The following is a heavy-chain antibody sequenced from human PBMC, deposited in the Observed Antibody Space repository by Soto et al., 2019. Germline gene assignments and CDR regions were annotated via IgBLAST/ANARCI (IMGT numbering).Heavy chain of an antibody. CDR3: ARGPHYDFWSGYYTWDYYYYYMDV. J-gene: IGHJ6*03. CDR2: MNPNSGNT. Sequence: AASVKVSCKASGYTFTSYDINWVRQATGQGLEWMGWMNPNSGNTGYAQKFQGRVTMTRNTSISTAYMELSSLRSEDTAVYYCARGPHYDFWSGYYTWDYYYYYMDVWGKGTTVTVSS. D-gene: IGHD3-3*01. V-gene: IGHV1-8*01. CDR1: GYTFTSYD.